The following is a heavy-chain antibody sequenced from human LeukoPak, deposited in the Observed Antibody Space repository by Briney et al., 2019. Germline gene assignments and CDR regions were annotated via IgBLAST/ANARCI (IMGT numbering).Heavy chain of an antibody. Sequence: GASVKVSCKASGYSFSNYAMNWVRQAPGQGLEWMGWINTNTGNPTYAQGFTGRYVFSLDTSVNTAYLQISSLKAEDTAVYYCARDLGYSPGSSDYWGQGTLVTVSS. CDR1: GYSFSNYA. J-gene: IGHJ4*02. CDR3: ARDLGYSPGSSDY. CDR2: INTNTGNP. D-gene: IGHD4-11*01. V-gene: IGHV7-4-1*02.